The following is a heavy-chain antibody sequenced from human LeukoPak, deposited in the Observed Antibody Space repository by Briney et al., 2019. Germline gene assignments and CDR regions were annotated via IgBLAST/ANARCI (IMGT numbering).Heavy chain of an antibody. Sequence: ASVKVSCKASGYTFTAYYLHWVRQAPGQGLEWMGWMNPNSGDTNYAQKFQGRVTMTRDTSITTAYMELSGLTSDDTAMYYCARDRMGDCATTSCYLPFWGQGALVTVSS. CDR2: MNPNSGDT. D-gene: IGHD2-2*01. CDR1: GYTFTAYY. CDR3: ARDRMGDCATTSCYLPF. J-gene: IGHJ4*02. V-gene: IGHV1-2*02.